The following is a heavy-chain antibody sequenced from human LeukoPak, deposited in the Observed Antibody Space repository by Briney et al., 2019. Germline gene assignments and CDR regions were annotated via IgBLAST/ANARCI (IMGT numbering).Heavy chain of an antibody. Sequence: SETLSLTCTVSGGSISSYYWSWIRQPPGKGLEWIGCIYFSVSTNYNPSLKSRVTISVDTSKNQFSLKLSSVTAADTAVYYCARATYYDFWSGVRSDNWFDPWGQGTLVTVSS. J-gene: IGHJ5*02. V-gene: IGHV4-59*01. CDR3: ARATYYDFWSGVRSDNWFDP. CDR2: IYFSVST. CDR1: GGSISSYY. D-gene: IGHD3-3*01.